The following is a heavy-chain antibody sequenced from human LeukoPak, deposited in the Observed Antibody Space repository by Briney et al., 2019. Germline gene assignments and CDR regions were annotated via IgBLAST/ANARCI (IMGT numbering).Heavy chain of an antibody. D-gene: IGHD3-16*01. Sequence: GRSLRLSCGASGFTFSTYDMHWVRQAPGKGLEWVAVISCDDSNKYYADSVKGRFTISRDNSKNTLYVQMNSLRVDDTAVYYCARGGNGPFDYWGQGTLVTVSS. CDR3: ARGGNGPFDY. V-gene: IGHV3-30*14. CDR1: GFTFSTYD. CDR2: ISCDDSNK. J-gene: IGHJ4*02.